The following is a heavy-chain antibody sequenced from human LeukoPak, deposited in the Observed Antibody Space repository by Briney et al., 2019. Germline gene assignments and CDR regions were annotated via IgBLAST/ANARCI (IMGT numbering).Heavy chain of an antibody. D-gene: IGHD6-19*01. V-gene: IGHV3-15*01. CDR3: AARSSGWSSYGMDV. Sequence: GGSLRLSCAASGFTFTNAWMSWVRQAPRKGLEWVGRIRAKTDGGSIAYAAPVKVRFTISRDDSKNMLYLQLNSLRFEDTAVYYCAARSSGWSSYGMDVWGQGTTVVVSS. J-gene: IGHJ6*02. CDR2: IRAKTDGGSI. CDR1: GFTFTNAW.